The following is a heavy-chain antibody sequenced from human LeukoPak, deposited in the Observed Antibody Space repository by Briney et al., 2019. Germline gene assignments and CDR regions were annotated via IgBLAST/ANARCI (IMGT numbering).Heavy chain of an antibody. CDR1: EYTFTGYY. CDR2: IDPNTGDS. J-gene: IGHJ4*02. V-gene: IGHV1-2*02. Sequence: ASVKVSCKASEYTFTGYYIHWARQAPGQGLEWMGWIDPNTGDSNYVQKFQGRVTMTRDTSISTAYMELSRLRSDDTAFYYCARIRYCGGISCYYIDYWGQGTLVTVSA. CDR3: ARIRYCGGISCYYIDY. D-gene: IGHD2-2*01.